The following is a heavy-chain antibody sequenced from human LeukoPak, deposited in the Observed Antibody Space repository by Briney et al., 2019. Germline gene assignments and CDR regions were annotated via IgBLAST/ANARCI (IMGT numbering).Heavy chain of an antibody. CDR2: INSSSSYI. D-gene: IGHD3/OR15-3a*01. CDR1: GFTFSSYE. J-gene: IGHJ4*02. CDR3: ARDPTGYYTPRPDFDY. Sequence: AGGSLRLSCAASGFTFSSYEMNWVRQAPGKGLEWVSSINSSSSYIYYADSVKGRFTISRDNAKNSLYLQMNSLRAEDTAVYYCARDPTGYYTPRPDFDYWGQGTLVTVSS. V-gene: IGHV3-21*01.